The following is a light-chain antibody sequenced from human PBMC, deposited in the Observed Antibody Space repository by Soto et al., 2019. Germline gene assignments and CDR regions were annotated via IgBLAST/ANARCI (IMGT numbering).Light chain of an antibody. CDR1: SSDVGGYNY. J-gene: IGLJ1*01. V-gene: IGLV2-14*01. CDR3: SSYTSSSTDV. Sequence: QSALTQPASVSGSPGQSITISCTGTSSDVGGYNYVSWYQQHPGKAPKLMIYEVSYRPSGVSHRFSGSKSGNTASLTISGLQADDEADYYCSSYTSSSTDVFGTGTKVTVL. CDR2: EVS.